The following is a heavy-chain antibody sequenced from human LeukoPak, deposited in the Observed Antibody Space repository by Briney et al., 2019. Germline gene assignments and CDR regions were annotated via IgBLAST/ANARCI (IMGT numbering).Heavy chain of an antibody. D-gene: IGHD2-2*01. V-gene: IGHV4-31*03. CDR2: IYYSGST. Sequence: SQTLSLTCTVSGGSISSGGYYWSWIRQHPGKGLECIGYIYYSGSTYYNPSLKSRVTISVDTSKNQFSLKLSSVTAADTAVYYCARAMGGAGIVVVPANWFDPWGQGTLVTVSS. J-gene: IGHJ5*02. CDR3: ARAMGGAGIVVVPANWFDP. CDR1: GGSISSGGYY.